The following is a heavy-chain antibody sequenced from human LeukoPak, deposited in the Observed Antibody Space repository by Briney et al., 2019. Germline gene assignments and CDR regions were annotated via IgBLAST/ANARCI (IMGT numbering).Heavy chain of an antibody. D-gene: IGHD3-10*01. V-gene: IGHV1-2*02. CDR2: INPNSGGT. CDR3: ARGGSGSYFSWLDP. J-gene: IGHJ5*02. Sequence: ASVKVSCKASGYTFTGYYIQWVRQAPGQGLECMGWINPNSGGTNYAQKFQGRVTMIRDTSISTAYMELSRLRSDDTAVYYCARGGSGSYFSWLDPWGQGTLVTVSS. CDR1: GYTFTGYY.